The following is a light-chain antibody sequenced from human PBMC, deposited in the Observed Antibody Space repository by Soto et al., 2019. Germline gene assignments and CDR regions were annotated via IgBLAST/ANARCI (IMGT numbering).Light chain of an antibody. Sequence: DIQMTQSPSSVSASVGDRVTITCRASQGISSWLAWYQRKPGKAPKLLIYAASSLQSGVPSRFSGSGSGTDFTLTISSLQPEDLATYYCQQANSFPPLTFGGGTKVEIK. J-gene: IGKJ4*01. CDR3: QQANSFPPLT. CDR2: AAS. CDR1: QGISSW. V-gene: IGKV1D-12*01.